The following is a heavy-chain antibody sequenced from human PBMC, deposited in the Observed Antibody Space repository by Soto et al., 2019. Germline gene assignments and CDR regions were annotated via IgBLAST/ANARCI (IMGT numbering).Heavy chain of an antibody. V-gene: IGHV3-74*01. D-gene: IGHD5-18*01. CDR3: ARVGYSYGMDV. J-gene: IGHJ6*02. CDR2: INSDGSST. CDR1: GFTFSSYW. Sequence: GGSLRLSCAASGFTFSSYWMYWVRQVPGKGLVWVSRINSDGSSTSYADSVKGRFTISRDNAKNTLYLQMNSLRAEDTAVYNCARVGYSYGMDVWGQGTTVTVSS.